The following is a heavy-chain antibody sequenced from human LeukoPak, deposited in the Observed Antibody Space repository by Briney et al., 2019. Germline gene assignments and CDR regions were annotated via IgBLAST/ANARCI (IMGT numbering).Heavy chain of an antibody. CDR1: GGAFSSYA. CDR2: IIPIFGTA. CDR3: ARDPSFTVTTDHDAFDI. V-gene: IGHV1-69*01. D-gene: IGHD4-17*01. Sequence: ASVKVSCKASGGAFSSYAISWVRQAPGQGLEWMGGIIPIFGTANYAQKFQGRVTITADESTSTAYMELSSLRSEDTAVYYCARDPSFTVTTDHDAFDIWGQGTMVTVSS. J-gene: IGHJ3*02.